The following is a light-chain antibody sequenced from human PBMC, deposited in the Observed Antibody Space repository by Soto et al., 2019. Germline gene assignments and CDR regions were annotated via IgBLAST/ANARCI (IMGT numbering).Light chain of an antibody. CDR3: QQYGSSPLT. CDR2: GAS. CDR1: QSVDSN. V-gene: IGKV3-20*01. Sequence: EIVMTQSPATLSVSPGDGATLSCRASQSVDSNLAWYQQKPGQTPRLLIYGASSRATGIPDRFTGSGSGTDFTLTISRLEPEDFAVYYCQQYGSSPLTFGGGTKVDI. J-gene: IGKJ4*01.